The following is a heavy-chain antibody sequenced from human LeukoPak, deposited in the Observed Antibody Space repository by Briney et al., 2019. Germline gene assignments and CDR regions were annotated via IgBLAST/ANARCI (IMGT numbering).Heavy chain of an antibody. V-gene: IGHV1-69*06. CDR1: GGTFSSYA. J-gene: IGHJ3*02. D-gene: IGHD1-1*01. CDR3: ARDTNDGFGAFDI. CDR2: IIPIFGTA. Sequence: GASVNVSCKASGGTFSSYAISWVRQAPGQGLEWMGGIIPIFGTANYAQKFQGRVTITADKSTSTAYMELSSLRSEDTAVYYCARDTNDGFGAFDIWGQGTMVTVSS.